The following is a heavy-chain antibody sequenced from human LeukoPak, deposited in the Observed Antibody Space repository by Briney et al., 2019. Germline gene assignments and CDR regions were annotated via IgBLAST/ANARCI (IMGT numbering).Heavy chain of an antibody. Sequence: SETLSLTCTVSGGSISSYYWSWIRQPPGKGLEWIGYIFYSASTNYNPSLKSRVTISVDTSKNQFSLKLSSVTAADTAVYYCAREYSSSSPYYSYYYMDVWGKGTTVTVSS. CDR2: IFYSAST. CDR3: AREYSSSSPYYSYYYMDV. D-gene: IGHD6-6*01. J-gene: IGHJ6*03. CDR1: GGSISSYY. V-gene: IGHV4-59*01.